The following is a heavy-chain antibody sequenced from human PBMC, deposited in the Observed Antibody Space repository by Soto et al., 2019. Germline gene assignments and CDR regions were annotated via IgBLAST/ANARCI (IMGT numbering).Heavy chain of an antibody. CDR3: AKQLRYFDWLPQYYYYGMDV. D-gene: IGHD3-9*01. V-gene: IGHV3-30*18. J-gene: IGHJ6*02. CDR1: GFTFSSYG. Sequence: GGSLRLSCAASGFTFSSYGMHWVGQAPGKGLEWVAVISYDGSNKYYADSVKGRFTISRDNSKNTLYLQMNSLRAEDTAVYYCAKQLRYFDWLPQYYYYGMDVWGQGT. CDR2: ISYDGSNK.